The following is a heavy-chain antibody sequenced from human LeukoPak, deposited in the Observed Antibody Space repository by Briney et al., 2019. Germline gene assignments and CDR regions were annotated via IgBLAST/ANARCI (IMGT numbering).Heavy chain of an antibody. CDR2: ISNNGGSS. CDR1: GFTFSAYA. J-gene: IGHJ3*02. CDR3: ARAAPYYYDSSGYSAFDS. Sequence: GGSLRLSCSASGFTFSAYAMYWVRQAPGKGLEYVSGISNNGGSSFYADSVKDRFTISRDNAKNSLYLQMNSLRDEDTAVYYCARAAPYYYDSSGYSAFDSWGQGTMVTVPA. V-gene: IGHV3-64*04. D-gene: IGHD3-22*01.